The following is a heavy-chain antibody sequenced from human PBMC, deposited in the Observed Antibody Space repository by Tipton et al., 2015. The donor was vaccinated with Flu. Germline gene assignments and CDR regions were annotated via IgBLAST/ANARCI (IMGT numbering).Heavy chain of an antibody. CDR1: GDSITYYY. V-gene: IGHV4-4*07. J-gene: IGHJ4*02. CDR3: ARDRYDSSGFVDY. D-gene: IGHD3-22*01. Sequence: TLSLTCTVSGDSITYYYWTWIRQPAGKGLEWIGRIYTTGGTNYNPSLQSRVTMSLDTSKNQFSLKLSSVTAADTAVYYCARDRYDSSGFVDYWGQGTLVTVSS. CDR2: IYTTGGT.